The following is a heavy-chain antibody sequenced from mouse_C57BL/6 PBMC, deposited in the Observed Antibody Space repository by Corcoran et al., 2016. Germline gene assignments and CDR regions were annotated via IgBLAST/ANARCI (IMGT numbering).Heavy chain of an antibody. CDR2: INTYSGVP. D-gene: IGHD4-1*01. CDR1: GYTFTTYG. V-gene: IGHV9-3*01. CDR3: ARLTAPGAMDY. Sequence: QIQLVQSGPELKKPGETVKISCKASGYTFTTYGMSWVKQAPGKGLKWMGWINTYSGVPTYADDFKGRFAFSLETSASTAYLQINNLKNEDTATYFCARLTAPGAMDYWGQGTSVTVSS. J-gene: IGHJ4*01.